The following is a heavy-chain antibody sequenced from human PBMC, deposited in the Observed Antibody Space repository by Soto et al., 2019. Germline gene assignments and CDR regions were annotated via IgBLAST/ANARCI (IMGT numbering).Heavy chain of an antibody. V-gene: IGHV4-59*01. CDR2: IYYSGST. CDR1: GGSISSYY. D-gene: IGHD3-9*01. J-gene: IGHJ4*02. Sequence: NPSETLSLTCTVSGGSISSYYWSWIRQPPGKGLEWIGYIYYSGSTNYNPSLKSRVTISVDTSKNQFSLKLSSVTAADTAVYYCARGKHGTYYDILTGYEWGYFDYWGQGTLVTVSS. CDR3: ARGKHGTYYDILTGYEWGYFDY.